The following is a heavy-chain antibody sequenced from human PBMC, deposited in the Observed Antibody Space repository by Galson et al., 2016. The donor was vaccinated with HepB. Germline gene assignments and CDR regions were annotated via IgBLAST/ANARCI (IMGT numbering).Heavy chain of an antibody. CDR2: IYYSGRT. CDR1: NGSISSDGKY. J-gene: IGHJ4*02. V-gene: IGHV4-31*03. D-gene: IGHD3-16*01. Sequence: TLSLTCSVTNGSISSDGKYWTWIRQFPGRGMEWIGYIYYSGRTDYNPSLQRRISITIDFSKQQFSLKLNSVTAADTAIYYCARGGFYYGFVGFDSWCQGTLATVSS. CDR3: ARGGFYYGFVGFDS.